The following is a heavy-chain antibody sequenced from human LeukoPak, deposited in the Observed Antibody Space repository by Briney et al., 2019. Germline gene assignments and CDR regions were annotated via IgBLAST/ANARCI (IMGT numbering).Heavy chain of an antibody. Sequence: SGTLSVTCMVTGCTLISYHWSWMRQPPGKGLEWIGYIYYSGGTNYNPSLKSRVTISVDTSKNQFSLKLSSVTAADTAVYYCERGYQLLYYWGQGTLVTVSS. J-gene: IGHJ4*02. CDR3: ERGYQLLYY. CDR1: GCTLISYH. CDR2: IYYSGGT. D-gene: IGHD2-2*01. V-gene: IGHV4-59*01.